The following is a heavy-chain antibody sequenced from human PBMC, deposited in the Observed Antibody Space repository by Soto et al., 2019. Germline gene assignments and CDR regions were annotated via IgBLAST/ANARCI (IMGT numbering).Heavy chain of an antibody. Sequence: ASVKVSCKASGYTFTSYGISWVRQAPGQGLEWMGWISAYNGNTNYAQKLQGRVTMTTDTSTSTAYMELRSLRSEDTAVYYCARDPVLDSSGSHGLRPRQYGMDVWGQVTTVTVSS. CDR2: ISAYNGNT. CDR1: GYTFTSYG. CDR3: ARDPVLDSSGSHGLRPRQYGMDV. V-gene: IGHV1-18*01. J-gene: IGHJ6*02. D-gene: IGHD6-19*01.